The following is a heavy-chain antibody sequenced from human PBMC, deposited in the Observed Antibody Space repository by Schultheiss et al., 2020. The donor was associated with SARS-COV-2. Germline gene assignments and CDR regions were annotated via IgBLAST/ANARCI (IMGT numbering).Heavy chain of an antibody. J-gene: IGHJ4*02. CDR2: INHSGST. V-gene: IGHV4-34*01. D-gene: IGHD5-24*01. CDR3: ARGKKPRDGYNYFDY. Sequence: SETLSLTCAVYGGSFSGYYWSWIRQPPGKGLEWIGEINHSGSTNYNPSLKSRVTISVDTSKNQFSLKLSSVTAADTAVYYCARGKKPRDGYNYFDYWGQGTLVTVSS. CDR1: GGSFSGYY.